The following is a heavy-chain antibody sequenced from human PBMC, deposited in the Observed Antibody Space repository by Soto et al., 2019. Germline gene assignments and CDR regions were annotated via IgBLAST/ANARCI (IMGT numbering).Heavy chain of an antibody. CDR2: ISYDGSNK. CDR3: ARHPDDFWSRGGWFDP. D-gene: IGHD3-3*01. Sequence: RLSCAASGFTFSSYGMHWVRQAPGKGLEWVAVISYDGSNKYYADSVKGRFTISRDNSKNTLYLQMNSLRAEDTAVYYCARHPDDFWSRGGWFDPWGQGPLVTVSS. J-gene: IGHJ5*02. CDR1: GFTFSSYG. V-gene: IGHV3-30*03.